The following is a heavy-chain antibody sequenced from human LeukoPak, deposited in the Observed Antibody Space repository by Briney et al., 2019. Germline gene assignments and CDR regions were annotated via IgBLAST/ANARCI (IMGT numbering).Heavy chain of an antibody. CDR2: IYYSGST. V-gene: IGHV4-39*01. Sequence: PSETLSLTCTVSGVSISSSSYYWGWIRQPPGKGLEWIGSIYYSGSTYYNPSLKSRVTISVDTSKNQFSLKLSSVTAADTPVYYCARHVLRLHDSDAFDIWGQGTMVTVSS. CDR1: GVSISSSSYY. J-gene: IGHJ3*02. D-gene: IGHD2-21*02. CDR3: ARHVLRLHDSDAFDI.